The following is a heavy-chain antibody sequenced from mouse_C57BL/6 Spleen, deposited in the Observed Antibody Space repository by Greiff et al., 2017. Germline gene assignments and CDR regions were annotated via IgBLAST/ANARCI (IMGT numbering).Heavy chain of an antibody. J-gene: IGHJ4*01. CDR1: GYSITSGYY. CDR2: ISYDGSN. V-gene: IGHV3-6*01. Sequence: EVQLQQSGPGLVKPSQSLSLTCSVTGYSITSGYYWNWIRQFPGNKLEWMGYISYDGSNNYNPSLKNRISITRDTSKNQFFLKLNSVTTEDTATYYCAREIYDDYDGGVYAMDYWGQGTSVTVSS. CDR3: AREIYDDYDGGVYAMDY. D-gene: IGHD2-4*01.